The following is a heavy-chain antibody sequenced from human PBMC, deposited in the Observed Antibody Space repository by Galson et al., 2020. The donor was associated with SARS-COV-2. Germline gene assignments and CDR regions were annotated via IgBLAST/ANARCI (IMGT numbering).Heavy chain of an antibody. CDR3: ARETIDYTGSWVDY. J-gene: IGHJ4*02. D-gene: IGHD6-6*01. CDR2: ISYDGSNK. CDR1: GFTFSSHA. V-gene: IGHV3-30*01. Sequence: LSLTCAASGFTFSSHAMHWVRQAPGKGLEAVALISYDGSNKYYADSVKGRFTISRDNSKSTLSLQMNSLRAEDTAVYYCARETIDYTGSWVDYWGQGTLVTVSS.